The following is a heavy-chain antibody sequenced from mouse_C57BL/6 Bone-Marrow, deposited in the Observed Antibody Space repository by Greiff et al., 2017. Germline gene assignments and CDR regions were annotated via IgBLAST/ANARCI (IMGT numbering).Heavy chain of an antibody. Sequence: VHVKQSGAELVRPGASVKLSCTASGFNIKDDYMHWVKQRPEQGLEWIGWIDPENGDTEYASKFQGKATITADTSSNTAYLQLSSLTSEDTAVYYCTPLYRVKAYWGQDTRVTVSA. V-gene: IGHV14-4*01. D-gene: IGHD1-3*01. CDR2: IDPENGDT. CDR1: GFNIKDDY. J-gene: IGHJ3*01. CDR3: TPLYRVKAY.